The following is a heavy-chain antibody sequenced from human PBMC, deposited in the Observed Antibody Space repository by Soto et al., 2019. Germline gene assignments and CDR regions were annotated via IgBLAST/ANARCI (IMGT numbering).Heavy chain of an antibody. V-gene: IGHV4-61*01. CDR3: AREEGGLLWFGELAHDAFYI. CDR1: GGSVSSGSYY. CDR2: IYYSGST. Sequence: QVQLQESGPGLVKPSETLSLTCTVSGGSVSSGSYYWSWIRQPPGKGLELIGYIYYSGSTNYNSYLESRVTISVDTYKNQFALKLSSVTASDTAVYYCAREEGGLLWFGELAHDAFYIWGQGTMVTVSS. D-gene: IGHD3-10*01. J-gene: IGHJ3*02.